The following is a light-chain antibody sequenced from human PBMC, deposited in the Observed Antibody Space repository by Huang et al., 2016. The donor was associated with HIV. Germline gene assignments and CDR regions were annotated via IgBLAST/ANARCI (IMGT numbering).Light chain of an antibody. CDR2: WAS. Sequence: DIVMTQSPDSLAVSLGERATINCKSSQSLLYRSNNKDFLAWYQQKPGQPPKLLIYWASTREAGVPDRVSGSGSGTDFTLTIRSLQAEDVAVYFCQQYHSSPITFGGGTKVEIK. CDR1: QSLLYRSNNKDF. CDR3: QQYHSSPIT. J-gene: IGKJ4*01. V-gene: IGKV4-1*01.